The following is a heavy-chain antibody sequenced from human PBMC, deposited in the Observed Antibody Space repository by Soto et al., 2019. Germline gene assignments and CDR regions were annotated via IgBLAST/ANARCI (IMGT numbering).Heavy chain of an antibody. CDR1: GGSVNSGSYY. CDR3: ARESGDSCFDY. J-gene: IGHJ4*02. D-gene: IGHD2-15*01. Sequence: QVQLQESGPGLVKPSETLSLTCTVSGGSVNSGSYYWSWIRQPPGKGLEWMGYVYYSGSTTYNPSLKSRVTILVDTSTNQFSLNLSSVTAADTAVYSCARESGDSCFDYWGQGTLVTVSS. CDR2: VYYSGST. V-gene: IGHV4-61*01.